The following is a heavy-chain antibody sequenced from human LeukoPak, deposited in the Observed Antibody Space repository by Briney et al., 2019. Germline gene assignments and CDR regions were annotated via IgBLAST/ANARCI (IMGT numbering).Heavy chain of an antibody. CDR3: ARGGLMVYAVRVQNDVFDI. Sequence: SETLSLTCAVYGGSFSGYYWSWIRQPPGKGLEWIGEINHSGSTNYNPSLKNRVTISVDTSKNQFSLKLSSVTAADTAVYYCARGGLMVYAVRVQNDVFDIWGQGTMVTVSS. D-gene: IGHD2-8*01. V-gene: IGHV4-34*01. J-gene: IGHJ3*02. CDR2: INHSGST. CDR1: GGSFSGYY.